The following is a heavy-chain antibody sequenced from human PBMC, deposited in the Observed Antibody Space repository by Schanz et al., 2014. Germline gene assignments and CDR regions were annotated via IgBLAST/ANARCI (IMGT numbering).Heavy chain of an antibody. CDR1: GFTFSDYY. CDR2: ISNSGTHT. V-gene: IGHV3-11*03. CDR3: ASVIMVAGNHRDGRDV. Sequence: VQLLESGGGLVQPGGSLRLSCAASGFTFSDYYMTWMRQAPGKGLEWISYISNSGTHTKYADSVKGRFVISRDNARSSLYLQMSSLRDGDTAVYYCASVIMVAGNHRDGRDVWGQGTTVIVSS. J-gene: IGHJ6*02. D-gene: IGHD6-19*01.